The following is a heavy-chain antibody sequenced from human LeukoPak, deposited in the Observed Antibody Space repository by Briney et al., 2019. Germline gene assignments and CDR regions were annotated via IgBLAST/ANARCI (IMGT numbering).Heavy chain of an antibody. V-gene: IGHV3-7*03. D-gene: IGHD4/OR15-4a*01. CDR3: ANEIRPNDY. Sequence: PGGSLRLSCAASGFTFSNYWMSWVRQAPGKGPEWVANIKQDGREKYYVDSVKGRFTISRDNAKNSLYQQMNSLRAEDSAIYYCANEIRPNDYWGQGTLVTVSS. CDR2: IKQDGREK. J-gene: IGHJ4*02. CDR1: GFTFSNYW.